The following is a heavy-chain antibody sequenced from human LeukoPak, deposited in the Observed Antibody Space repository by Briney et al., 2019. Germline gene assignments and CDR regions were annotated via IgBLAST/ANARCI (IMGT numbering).Heavy chain of an antibody. J-gene: IGHJ5*02. Sequence: SETLSLTCTVSGGSISSYYWSWIRQPAGKGLEWIGHIYTTGTTNYNPSLKSRVTMSVDMSKNQFSLKLSSVTAADTAVCYCARVGTSVGYNWFDPWGQGTLVTVSS. CDR2: IYTTGTT. CDR1: GGSISSYY. V-gene: IGHV4-4*07. D-gene: IGHD5/OR15-5a*01. CDR3: ARVGTSVGYNWFDP.